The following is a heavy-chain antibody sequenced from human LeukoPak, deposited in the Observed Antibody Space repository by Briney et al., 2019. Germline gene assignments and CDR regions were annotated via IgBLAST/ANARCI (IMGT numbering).Heavy chain of an antibody. CDR1: GFTFSSYA. CDR2: IYYSGGNT. D-gene: IGHD2-15*01. J-gene: IGHJ4*02. CDR3: AKDQGQAVVPRRFDY. V-gene: IGHV3-23*01. Sequence: GSLRLSCAASGFTFSSYAMSRVRQAPGKGLEWASTIYYSGGNTYSADSVKGRFTISRDNAKNTLYLQMNSLRAEDTAVYYCAKDQGQAVVPRRFDYWGQGTLVTVSS.